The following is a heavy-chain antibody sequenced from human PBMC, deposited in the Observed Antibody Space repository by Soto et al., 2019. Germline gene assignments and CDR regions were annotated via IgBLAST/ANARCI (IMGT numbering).Heavy chain of an antibody. J-gene: IGHJ5*02. V-gene: IGHV5-51*01. Sequence: GESLKISCQGSGYAFSSYWIAWVRRMPGKGLEWMGIIYPGDSDTRYSPSFQGQVTISVDKSITTAYLQWSSLKASDTAMYYCARGYCTATICDPWFDPWGQGTLVTVSS. CDR1: GYAFSSYW. CDR2: IYPGDSDT. D-gene: IGHD2-8*02. CDR3: ARGYCTATICDPWFDP.